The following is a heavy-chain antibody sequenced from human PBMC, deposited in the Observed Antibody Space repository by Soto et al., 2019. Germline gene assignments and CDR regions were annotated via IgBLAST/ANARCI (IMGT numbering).Heavy chain of an antibody. D-gene: IGHD6-6*01. Sequence: EVQLVESGGGLVKPGGSLRLSCAASGFTFSTYSMNWVRQTPGKGLEWVSSISGSRSYIYYADSVKGRFTISTDNAKNSLYLQMNSLRADDTAVYYCARGYEEYSTSHLPNCFDYWGQGTLVTVSS. CDR2: ISGSRSYI. V-gene: IGHV3-21*01. CDR3: ARGYEEYSTSHLPNCFDY. J-gene: IGHJ4*02. CDR1: GFTFSTYS.